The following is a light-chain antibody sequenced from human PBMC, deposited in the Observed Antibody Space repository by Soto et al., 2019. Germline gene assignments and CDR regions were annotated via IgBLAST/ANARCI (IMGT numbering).Light chain of an antibody. Sequence: DIQMTQSPSTLSASVGDRVTITCRASQSLSTWLAWYQQKPGKAPNLLIYKASNLESGVPSRFSGSGSGTEFTLTIIGLQRDDFATYYCQQYETYYTFGQGTKLEIK. CDR2: KAS. CDR3: QQYETYYT. V-gene: IGKV1-5*03. J-gene: IGKJ2*01. CDR1: QSLSTW.